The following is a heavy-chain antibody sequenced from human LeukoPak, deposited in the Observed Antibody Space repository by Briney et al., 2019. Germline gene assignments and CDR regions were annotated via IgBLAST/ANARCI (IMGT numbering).Heavy chain of an antibody. V-gene: IGHV1-3*01. J-gene: IGHJ6*02. Sequence: GASVNVSCKASGYTFTIYAMHWVRQAPGQRLEWMGWINAGNGNTKYSQKFQGRVTITRDTSASTAYMELSSLRSEDTAVYYCARGEAAAVRGYYYYGMDVWGQGTTVTVSS. D-gene: IGHD6-13*01. CDR3: ARGEAAAVRGYYYYGMDV. CDR2: INAGNGNT. CDR1: GYTFTIYA.